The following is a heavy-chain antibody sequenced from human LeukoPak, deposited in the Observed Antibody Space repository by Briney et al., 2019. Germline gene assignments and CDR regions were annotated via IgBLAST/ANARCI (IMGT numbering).Heavy chain of an antibody. CDR2: IDHSGST. V-gene: IGHV4-34*01. CDR3: ARLQYSSSPYYFDY. J-gene: IGHJ4*02. CDR1: GGSFSNSS. Sequence: SETLSLXCAVYGGSFSNSSWSWIRQPPGKGLESIGEIDHSGSTYYNPSLKSRVTISVDTSKNQFSLKLSSVTAADTAVCYCARLQYSSSPYYFDYWGQGTLVTVSS. D-gene: IGHD6-6*01.